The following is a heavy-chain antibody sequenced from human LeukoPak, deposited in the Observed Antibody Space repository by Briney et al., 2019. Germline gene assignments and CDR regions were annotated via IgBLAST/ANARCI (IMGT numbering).Heavy chain of an antibody. CDR3: ARGPYAYTSSATLGSYNWFDP. CDR1: GYSFANYW. V-gene: IGHV5-51*01. Sequence: GESLRISCKGSGYSFANYWIGWVRQMPGKGLEWMGIMYPGDSYTRYSPSFQDQVTISVDKSISTAYLQWSSLKASDTAMYYCARGPYAYTSSATLGSYNWFDPWGQGSLVTVSS. D-gene: IGHD2-2*02. CDR2: MYPGDSYT. J-gene: IGHJ5*02.